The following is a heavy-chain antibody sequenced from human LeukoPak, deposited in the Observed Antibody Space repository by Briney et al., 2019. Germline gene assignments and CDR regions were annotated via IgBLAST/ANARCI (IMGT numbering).Heavy chain of an antibody. D-gene: IGHD2-2*01. CDR3: ARHVYGRHQLQAYHFDY. CDR1: GYSISSGHY. V-gene: IGHV4-38-2*01. J-gene: IGHJ4*02. CDR2: MYNSGST. Sequence: SETLSLTCAVSGYSISSGHYWGWIRPSPGKGLEWIASMYNSGSTYFKSSLKSRVTISLDTPKNQFSLSLHSVTAADTAVYYCARHVYGRHQLQAYHFDYWGQGILVTVSS.